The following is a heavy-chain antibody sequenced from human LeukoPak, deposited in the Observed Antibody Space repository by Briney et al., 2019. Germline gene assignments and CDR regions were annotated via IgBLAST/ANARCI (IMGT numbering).Heavy chain of an antibody. D-gene: IGHD5-18*01. Sequence: SETLSLTCTVSGGSISSYCWSWIRQPPGKGLEWIGHIYYSGNTNYNPSLKSRVTISIDTSKNQFSLRLSSVTAADTAVYYCARGAAGYSYGWGQGTLVTVSS. CDR3: ARGAAGYSYG. J-gene: IGHJ4*02. V-gene: IGHV4-59*01. CDR1: GGSISSYC. CDR2: IYYSGNT.